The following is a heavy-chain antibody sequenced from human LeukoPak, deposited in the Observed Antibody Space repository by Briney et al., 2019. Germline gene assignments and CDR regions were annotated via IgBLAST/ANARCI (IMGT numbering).Heavy chain of an antibody. V-gene: IGHV1-24*01. CDR2: FDPEDGET. J-gene: IGHJ3*02. D-gene: IGHD3-22*01. CDR1: GYTLTELS. Sequence: ASVKVSCKVSGYTLTELSMHWVRQAPGKGLEWMGGFDPEDGETIYAQKFQGRVTMTEDTSTDTACMELSSLRSEDTAVYYCAREINYYDSSGYYPGDAFDIWGQGTMVTVSS. CDR3: AREINYYDSSGYYPGDAFDI.